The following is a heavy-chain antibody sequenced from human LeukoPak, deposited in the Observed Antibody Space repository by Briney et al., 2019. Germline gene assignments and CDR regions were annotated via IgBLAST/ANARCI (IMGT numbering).Heavy chain of an antibody. V-gene: IGHV7-4-1*02. D-gene: IGHD3-10*01. CDR2: INTNTGNP. CDR3: AREQYGSGSPFGYYFDY. J-gene: IGHJ4*02. Sequence: ASVKVSCKASGYTFTGYYMHWVRQAPGQGLEWMGWINTNTGNPTYAQGFTGRFVFSLDTSVSTAYLQISSLKAEDTAVYYCAREQYGSGSPFGYYFDYWGQGTLVTVSS. CDR1: GYTFTGYY.